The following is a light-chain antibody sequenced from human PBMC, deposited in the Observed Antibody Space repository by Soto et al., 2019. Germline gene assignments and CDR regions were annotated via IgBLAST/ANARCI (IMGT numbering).Light chain of an antibody. CDR1: RHNIEAGYD. V-gene: IGLV1-40*01. Sequence: QAVLTQPPSVSGAPGQRVTISCTGSRHNIEAGYDVHWYQHLPGAAPKVLIYGNNNRPSGVPDRFSGSKSGTSASLAITGLQAEDEADYYCQSYDSSLSGVVLGGGTKVTVL. J-gene: IGLJ2*01. CDR2: GNN. CDR3: QSYDSSLSGVV.